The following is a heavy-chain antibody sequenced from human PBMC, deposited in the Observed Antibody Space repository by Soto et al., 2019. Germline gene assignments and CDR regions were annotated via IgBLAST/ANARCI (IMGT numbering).Heavy chain of an antibody. V-gene: IGHV3-48*01. CDR1: GFTSRNYA. D-gene: IGHD6-19*01. CDR2: IGIGSSTK. CDR3: AKGGRQWLVTSDFNY. Sequence: GGSLRVACASSGFTSRNYALNLVRQAPGKGLEWVSYIGIGSSTKYYADSVKGRFTISRDNAKNSLYLQMNSLRAEDTAVYYCAKGGRQWLVTSDFNYWGQGA. J-gene: IGHJ4*02.